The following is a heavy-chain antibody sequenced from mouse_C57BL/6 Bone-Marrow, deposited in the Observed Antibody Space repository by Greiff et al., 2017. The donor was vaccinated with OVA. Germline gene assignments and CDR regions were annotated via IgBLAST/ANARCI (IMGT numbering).Heavy chain of an antibody. Sequence: QVQLKESGPELVKPGASVKISCKASGYAFSSSWMNWVKQRPGKGLEWIGRIYPGDGDTNYNGKFKGKATLTADKSSSTAYMQLSSLTSEDSAVYFCARSGFITTVKYYLDYWGQGTTLTVSS. J-gene: IGHJ2*01. CDR1: GYAFSSSW. CDR3: ARSGFITTVKYYLDY. CDR2: IYPGDGDT. V-gene: IGHV1-82*01. D-gene: IGHD1-1*01.